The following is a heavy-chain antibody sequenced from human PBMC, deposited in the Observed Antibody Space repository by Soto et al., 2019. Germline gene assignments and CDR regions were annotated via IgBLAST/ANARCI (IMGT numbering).Heavy chain of an antibody. D-gene: IGHD4-17*01. V-gene: IGHV2-5*01. CDR2: IYWNDDK. CDR1: GFSLSTSGVG. Sequence: SCPTLVNPTQTPTLTCPFSGFSLSTSGVGVGWIRQPPGKALEWLALIYWNDDKRYSPSLKSRLTITKDTSKNQVVLTMTNMDPVDTATYYCAHIKSYGAFDYWGQGTLVTVSS. CDR3: AHIKSYGAFDY. J-gene: IGHJ4*02.